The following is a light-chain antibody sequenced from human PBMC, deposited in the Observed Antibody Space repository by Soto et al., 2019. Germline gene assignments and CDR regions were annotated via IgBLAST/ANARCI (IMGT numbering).Light chain of an antibody. CDR1: SGDIGGYNS. CDR3: SSYAGSNNLRV. J-gene: IGLJ3*02. CDR2: EVV. Sequence: QSALTQPASVSGSPGQSITISCTGTSGDIGGYNSVSWYQQHPGKAPKLLIYEVVKRPSGVSNRFSGSKSGNTASLTISGLQADDEADYYCSSYAGSNNLRVFGGGTKVTVL. V-gene: IGLV2-14*01.